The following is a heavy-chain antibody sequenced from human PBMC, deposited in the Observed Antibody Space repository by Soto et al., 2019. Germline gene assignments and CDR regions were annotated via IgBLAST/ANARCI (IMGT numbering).Heavy chain of an antibody. CDR1: GFTFSSYW. J-gene: IGHJ4*02. V-gene: IGHV3-7*01. D-gene: IGHD6-13*01. CDR3: ARGLYSSSWYGGFDY. Sequence: EVQLVESGGGLVQPGGSLRLSCAASGFTFSSYWMSWVRQAPGKGLEWVANIKQDGSEKYYVDSVKGRFTISRDNAKNSLYLQMNSLRADDTAVYYCARGLYSSSWYGGFDYWGQGTLVTVSS. CDR2: IKQDGSEK.